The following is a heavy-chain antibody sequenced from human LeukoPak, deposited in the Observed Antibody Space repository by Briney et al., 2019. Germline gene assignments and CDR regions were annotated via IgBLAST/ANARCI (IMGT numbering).Heavy chain of an antibody. Sequence: SETLSLTCTVSGASISSGNYYWSWIRQPPGKGLEWIGYIYYSGSTNYNPSLKSRVTISVDTSKNQFSLKLSSVTAADTAVYYCARAVDWFDPWGQGTLVTVSS. D-gene: IGHD6-19*01. CDR2: IYYSGST. V-gene: IGHV4-61*01. J-gene: IGHJ5*02. CDR1: GASISSGNYY. CDR3: ARAVDWFDP.